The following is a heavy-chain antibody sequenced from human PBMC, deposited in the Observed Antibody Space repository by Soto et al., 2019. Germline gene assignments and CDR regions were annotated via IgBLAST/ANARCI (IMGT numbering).Heavy chain of an antibody. CDR2: IDPSDSYT. CDR1: GYSFTSYW. CDR3: ARQDYSGSCQDY. D-gene: IGHD1-26*01. J-gene: IGHJ4*02. Sequence: GESLKISCQGSGYSFTSYWISWVRQMPGKGLEWMGRIDPSDSYTNYSPSFQGHVTISADKSISTAYLQWSSLKASDTAMYYCARQDYSGSCQDYWGQGTLVTVSS. V-gene: IGHV5-10-1*01.